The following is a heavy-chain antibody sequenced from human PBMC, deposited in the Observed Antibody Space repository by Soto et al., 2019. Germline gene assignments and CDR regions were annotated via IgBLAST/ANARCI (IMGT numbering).Heavy chain of an antibody. CDR1: GFSLSTNGVA. CDR2: IYWDDDK. Sequence: SGPTLVNPTQTLTLTCSFSGFSLSTNGVAVGWIRQPPGKALEWLALIYWDDDKRYNPSLKSRLAITKDTSKNQVVLTMTNMDPVDTGTYYCARRLVDDLLATDFYPWGQGILLTVSS. CDR3: ARRLVDDLLATDFYP. V-gene: IGHV2-5*02. D-gene: IGHD3-9*01. J-gene: IGHJ5*02.